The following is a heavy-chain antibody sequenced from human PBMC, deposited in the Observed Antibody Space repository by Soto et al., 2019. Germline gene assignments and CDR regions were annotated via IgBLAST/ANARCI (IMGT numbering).Heavy chain of an antibody. J-gene: IGHJ4*02. CDR3: AKGRRYHEEVFDY. D-gene: IGHD2-15*01. CDR2: ISYDGSNK. Sequence: LRLSCAASGFTFSSYGMHWVRQAPGKGLEWVAVISYDGSNKYYADSVKGRFTISRDNSKNTLYLQMNSLRAEDTAVYYCAKGRRYHEEVFDYWGQGTLVTVSS. CDR1: GFTFSSYG. V-gene: IGHV3-30*18.